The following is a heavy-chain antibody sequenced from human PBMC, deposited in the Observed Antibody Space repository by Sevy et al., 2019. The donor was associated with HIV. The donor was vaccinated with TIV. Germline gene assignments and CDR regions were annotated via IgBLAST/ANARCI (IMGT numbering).Heavy chain of an antibody. CDR3: AKDLPPRTGYSSGWYSYDY. Sequence: GGSLRLSCAASGFTFSSYAMSWVRQAPGKGLEWVSAISGSGGSTYYEDSVKGRFTISRDNSKNTLYLQMNSLRAEDTAAYYCAKDLPPRTGYSSGWYSYDYWGQGTLVTVSS. CDR2: ISGSGGST. V-gene: IGHV3-23*01. D-gene: IGHD6-19*01. J-gene: IGHJ4*02. CDR1: GFTFSSYA.